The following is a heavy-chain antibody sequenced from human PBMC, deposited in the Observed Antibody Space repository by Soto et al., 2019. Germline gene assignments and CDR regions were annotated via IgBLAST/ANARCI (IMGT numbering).Heavy chain of an antibody. V-gene: IGHV4-39*01. Sequence: PSETLSLTCTVSGGSISSSSYYWCWILQPPGKGLEWIGSIYYSGSTYYNPSLKSRVTISVDTSKNQFSLKLSSVTAADTAVYYCARQGITIFGVVTDNWFDPWGQGTLVTVSS. J-gene: IGHJ5*02. CDR1: GGSISSSSYY. CDR2: IYYSGST. CDR3: ARQGITIFGVVTDNWFDP. D-gene: IGHD3-3*01.